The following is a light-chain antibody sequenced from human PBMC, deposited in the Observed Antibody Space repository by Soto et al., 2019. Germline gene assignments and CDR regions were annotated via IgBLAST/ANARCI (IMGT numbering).Light chain of an antibody. Sequence: EIVLTQSPATLSLSPGERATLSCRASQSVSSYLAWYQQKPGQAPRLLIYGASNRATGIPARFSGSGSGTDFTLTISSLEPEDFAVYYCQHRGMWPRTFGQGTKLESK. J-gene: IGKJ2*01. V-gene: IGKV3-11*01. CDR3: QHRGMWPRT. CDR1: QSVSSY. CDR2: GAS.